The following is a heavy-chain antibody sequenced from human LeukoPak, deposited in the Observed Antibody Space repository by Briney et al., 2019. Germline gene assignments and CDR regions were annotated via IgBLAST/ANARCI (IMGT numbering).Heavy chain of an antibody. J-gene: IGHJ4*02. Sequence: PSQTLSLTCTVSGDSISSGSYYWSWIRQPAGKGLEWIGRIYTSGNTKYNPSLQSRVTISVDTSKNQFSLKLSSVTAADTAVYYCARLPEHAAAGDYWGQGTLVTVSS. D-gene: IGHD6-13*01. CDR1: GDSISSGSYY. V-gene: IGHV4-61*02. CDR2: IYTSGNT. CDR3: ARLPEHAAAGDY.